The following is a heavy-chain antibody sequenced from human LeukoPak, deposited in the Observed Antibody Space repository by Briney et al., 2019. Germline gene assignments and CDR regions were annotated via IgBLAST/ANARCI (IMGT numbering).Heavy chain of an antibody. CDR3: ARTPPGSRDGYNYIS. D-gene: IGHD5-24*01. CDR2: IWYDGSNK. Sequence: PGGSLRLSCAASGFSFSIYGMHWVRQAPGKGLEWVAVIWYDGSNKYVADSVKGRFTISRDNSKNTLYLQMNSLRAEDTAVYYCARTPPGSRDGYNYISWGQGTLVTVSS. V-gene: IGHV3-33*01. J-gene: IGHJ5*02. CDR1: GFSFSIYG.